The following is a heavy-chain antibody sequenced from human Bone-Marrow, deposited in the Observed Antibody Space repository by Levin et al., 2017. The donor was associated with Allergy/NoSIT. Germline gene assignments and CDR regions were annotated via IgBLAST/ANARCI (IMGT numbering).Heavy chain of an antibody. CDR3: ATENPRKLGLAWFDP. Sequence: SQTLSLTCTVSGGSISSSSYYWGWIRQPPGKGLEWIGSIYYSGSTYYNPSLKSRVTISVDTSKNQFSLKLSSVTAADTAVYYCATENPRKLGLAWFDPWGQGTLVTVSS. D-gene: IGHD1-14*01. V-gene: IGHV4-39*07. CDR2: IYYSGST. CDR1: GGSISSSSYY. J-gene: IGHJ5*02.